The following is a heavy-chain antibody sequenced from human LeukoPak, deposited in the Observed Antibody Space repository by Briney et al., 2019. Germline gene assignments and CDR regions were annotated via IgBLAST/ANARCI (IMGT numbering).Heavy chain of an antibody. D-gene: IGHD3-10*01. V-gene: IGHV5-51*01. CDR3: ARSYGVPNYGMDV. J-gene: IGHJ6*02. CDR1: GYSFTSYW. Sequence: GESLKISCKGSGYSFTSYWIGWVRLMPGKGLEWMGIIYPADSHTTYSPSFQGQVTISADKSITTAYLQWTSLKASDTAMYYCARSYGVPNYGMDVWGQGTTVSVSS. CDR2: IYPADSHT.